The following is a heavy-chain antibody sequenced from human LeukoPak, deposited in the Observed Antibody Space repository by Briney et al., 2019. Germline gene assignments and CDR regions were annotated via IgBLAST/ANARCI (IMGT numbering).Heavy chain of an antibody. D-gene: IGHD4-17*01. Sequence: SVKVSCKASGGTFSCYAISWVRQGPGQGLEWMGGIIPIFGTANYAQKFQGRVTITADESTSTAYMELSSLRSEDTAVYYCARDRPAGDYGPRDFDYWGQGTLVTVSS. J-gene: IGHJ4*02. CDR1: GGTFSCYA. CDR3: ARDRPAGDYGPRDFDY. V-gene: IGHV1-69*13. CDR2: IIPIFGTA.